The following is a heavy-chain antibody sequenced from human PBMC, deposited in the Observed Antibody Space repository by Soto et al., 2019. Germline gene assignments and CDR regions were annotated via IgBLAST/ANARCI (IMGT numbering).Heavy chain of an antibody. CDR1: GYIFTTYW. CDR2: IYPLDSDT. J-gene: IGHJ3*02. D-gene: IGHD4-17*01. V-gene: IGHV5-51*01. Sequence: GESLKISCQVSGYIFTTYWLAWVRQTPGKGLEWMGIIYPLDSDTRYGPSFQGQVTISVDKSVNTAYLQWSALRASDTGMYYCARPRDYGDFDAFDIWGQGTMVTVSS. CDR3: ARPRDYGDFDAFDI.